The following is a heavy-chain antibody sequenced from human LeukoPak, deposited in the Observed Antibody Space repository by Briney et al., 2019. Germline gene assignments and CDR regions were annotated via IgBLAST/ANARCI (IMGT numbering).Heavy chain of an antibody. V-gene: IGHV4-39*07. J-gene: IGHJ4*02. CDR3: ARGMYSGSNDY. Sequence: SETLSLTCTVSGGSISSSSYYWGWIRQPPGKGLEWIGSIYYSGSTYYNPSLKSRVTISVDTSKNQFSLKLSSVTAADTAVYYCARGMYSGSNDYWGQGTLVTVSS. CDR1: GGSISSSSYY. CDR2: IYYSGST. D-gene: IGHD1-26*01.